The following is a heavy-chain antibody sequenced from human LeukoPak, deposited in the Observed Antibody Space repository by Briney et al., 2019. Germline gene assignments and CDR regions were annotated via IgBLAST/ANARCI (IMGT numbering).Heavy chain of an antibody. CDR3: ARDRVGATYRVIVAFDI. CDR2: ISYDGSNK. V-gene: IGHV3-30*04. D-gene: IGHD1-26*01. CDR1: GFTFSSYA. Sequence: QSGGSLSLSCAASGFTFSSYAMHWVRQAPGKGLEWVAVISYDGSNKYYADSVKGRFTISRDNSKNTLYLQMNSLRAEDTAVYYCARDRVGATYRVIVAFDIWGQGTMVTVSS. J-gene: IGHJ3*02.